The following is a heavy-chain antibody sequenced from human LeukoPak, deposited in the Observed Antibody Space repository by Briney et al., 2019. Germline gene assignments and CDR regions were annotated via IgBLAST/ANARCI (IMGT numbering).Heavy chain of an antibody. CDR1: GYSFSKYW. CDR2: IYSDESLI. J-gene: IGHJ6*02. V-gene: IGHV5-51*01. D-gene: IGHD5-24*01. CDR3: GRYGLSGNGYTSYFYYGMDF. Sequence: GESLKISCTASGYSFSKYWLGWVRQTPGKGLEWMGFIYSDESLIGYSPSFEGQVTISADNSINTAYLQWNSLKASDTAMYYCGRYGLSGNGYTSYFYYGMDFWGQGTVVTVSS.